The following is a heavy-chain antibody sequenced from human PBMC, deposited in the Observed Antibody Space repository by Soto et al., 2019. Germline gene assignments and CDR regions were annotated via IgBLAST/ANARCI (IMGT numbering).Heavy chain of an antibody. CDR2: INAYNDNT. Sequence: QVQLVQSGTEVKRPGASVKVSCKASGYTFTGYGISWVRQAPGQGLEWMGRINAYNDNTDYAQKFQGRVTLTTDTSTSPAYMELRSLRSDDTAVYYCARRIGSPVVYLDFWGQGTLVTVSS. J-gene: IGHJ4*02. CDR3: ARRIGSPVVYLDF. CDR1: GYTFTGYG. V-gene: IGHV1-18*01.